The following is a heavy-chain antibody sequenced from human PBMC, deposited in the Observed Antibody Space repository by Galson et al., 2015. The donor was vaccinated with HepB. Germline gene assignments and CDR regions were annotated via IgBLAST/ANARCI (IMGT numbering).Heavy chain of an antibody. CDR1: GFTFSDYY. Sequence: SLRLSCAASGFTFSDYYMSWIRQAPGQGLEWVSYISSSTYTNYADSVRGRFTISRDNAKNSLYLQINSLRAEDTAVYYCARVADADYGDHSHFDYWGQGTLVTVSS. J-gene: IGHJ4*02. CDR2: ISSSTYT. V-gene: IGHV3-11*06. D-gene: IGHD4-17*01. CDR3: ARVADADYGDHSHFDY.